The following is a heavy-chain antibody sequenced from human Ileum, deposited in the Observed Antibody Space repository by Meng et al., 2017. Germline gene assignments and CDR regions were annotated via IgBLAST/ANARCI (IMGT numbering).Heavy chain of an antibody. CDR2: INTDGSDT. J-gene: IGHJ5*02. CDR3: ARDKPHNWFDP. Sequence: GEAGGGLVRPGGFLRLSCAASGFTFSSYWMPWVRQAPGKGLVWVARINTDGSDTRYADSVKGRFTISRDNAQNMVYLQMNSLRAEDTAVYYCARDKPHNWFDPWGQGTLVTVSS. CDR1: GFTFSSYW. V-gene: IGHV3-74*01.